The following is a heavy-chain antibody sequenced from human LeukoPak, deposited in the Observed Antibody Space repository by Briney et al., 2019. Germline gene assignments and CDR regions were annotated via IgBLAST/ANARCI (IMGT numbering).Heavy chain of an antibody. V-gene: IGHV3-48*01. CDR2: ISSSSSTI. Sequence: GGSLRLSCAASGITFSSYSMNWVRQAPGKGLEWVSYISSSSSTIYYADSVKGRFTISRDNVKNSLYLQMNSLRAEDTAVYYCARGYYRVDYWGQGTLVTVSS. D-gene: IGHD2-15*01. J-gene: IGHJ4*02. CDR3: ARGYYRVDY. CDR1: GITFSSYS.